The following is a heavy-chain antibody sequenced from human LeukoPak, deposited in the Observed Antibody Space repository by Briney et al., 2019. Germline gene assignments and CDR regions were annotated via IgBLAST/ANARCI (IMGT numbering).Heavy chain of an antibody. CDR3: ARVSWFPGTSYYYMDV. J-gene: IGHJ6*03. V-gene: IGHV4-59*01. Sequence: SETLSLTCTVSGGSISSYYWSWIRQPPGKGLVWIGYIHYSGTTNYNPSLKSRVTISVDTSKNQFSLKLSSVTAADTAVYYCARVSWFPGTSYYYMDVWGKGTTVTISS. D-gene: IGHD1-1*01. CDR1: GGSISSYY. CDR2: IHYSGTT.